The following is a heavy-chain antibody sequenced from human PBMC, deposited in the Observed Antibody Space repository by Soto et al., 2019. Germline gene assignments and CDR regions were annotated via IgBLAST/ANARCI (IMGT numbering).Heavy chain of an antibody. CDR1: GFTLNSYT. Sequence: HPGGSLRLSCAASGFTLNSYTMHWVRQAPGKGLEWVAVISYDGSNMYYADSVKGRFTISRDNSKNTLYLQMNSLNPEDTAVYYCARGYIAMSGLGHWGQGTLVTVSS. D-gene: IGHD5-12*01. J-gene: IGHJ4*02. V-gene: IGHV3-30-3*01. CDR3: ARGYIAMSGLGH. CDR2: ISYDGSNM.